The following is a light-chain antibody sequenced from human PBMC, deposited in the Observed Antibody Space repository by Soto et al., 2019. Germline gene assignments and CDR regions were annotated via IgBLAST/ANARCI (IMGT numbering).Light chain of an antibody. CDR3: QQYDKWPYT. Sequence: EIMLTQSPATLSVSPGERATLSCRTSQSVGSNLAWYQQKPGQAPRLLIYGAFIRAPGFPVTFRGTGSGSEFTLTITSLQSEDGALYYCQQYDKWPYTFGQGTNLEIK. CDR2: GAF. J-gene: IGKJ2*01. V-gene: IGKV3-15*01. CDR1: QSVGSN.